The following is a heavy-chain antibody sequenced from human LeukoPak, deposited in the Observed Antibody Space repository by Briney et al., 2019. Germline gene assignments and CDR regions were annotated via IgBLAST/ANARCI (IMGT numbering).Heavy chain of an antibody. CDR1: GFNFNSYD. Sequence: PGGSLRLSCAASGFNFNSYDMNWVRQAPGKGLEWLSYISTSGSRILYADSVKGRFTISRDNAKSSLYLQMNSLRAEDTALYYCARRRDGYNPELDYWGQGTLVTVSS. CDR3: ARRRDGYNPELDY. CDR2: ISTSGSRI. J-gene: IGHJ4*02. V-gene: IGHV3-48*03. D-gene: IGHD5-24*01.